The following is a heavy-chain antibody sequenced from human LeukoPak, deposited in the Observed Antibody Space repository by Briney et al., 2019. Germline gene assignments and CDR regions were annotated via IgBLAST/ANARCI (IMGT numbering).Heavy chain of an antibody. CDR1: GFTFSSYE. J-gene: IGHJ4*02. CDR2: ISSSGSTI. Sequence: LPGGSLRLCCAASGFTFSSYEMNWVRQAAGKGLEWVSYISSSGSTIYYADSVKGRFTISRDNAKNSLYLQMNSLRAEDTAVYYCARDPLGYDILTGYTPRYFDYWGQGTLVTVSS. D-gene: IGHD3-9*01. CDR3: ARDPLGYDILTGYTPRYFDY. V-gene: IGHV3-48*03.